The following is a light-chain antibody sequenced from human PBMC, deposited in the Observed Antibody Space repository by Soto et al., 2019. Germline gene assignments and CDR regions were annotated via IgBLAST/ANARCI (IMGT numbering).Light chain of an antibody. CDR3: QRYNGAPPYT. J-gene: IGKJ3*01. Sequence: DIQMTQSPSSLSASVGDRVTITCRASQGIRNYLAWYQQKPGKVPKLLIYDASTLQSGVPSRFSGSGSGTDFTLTISSLQPEDVATYYCQRYNGAPPYTFGPGTKVDLK. V-gene: IGKV1-27*01. CDR1: QGIRNY. CDR2: DAS.